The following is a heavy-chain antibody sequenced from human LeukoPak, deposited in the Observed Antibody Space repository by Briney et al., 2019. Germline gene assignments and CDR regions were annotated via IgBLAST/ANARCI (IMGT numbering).Heavy chain of an antibody. J-gene: IGHJ4*02. CDR2: ISWNSGSI. CDR3: AKGGRAAAGTWLDY. D-gene: IGHD6-13*01. CDR1: GFTFDDYA. V-gene: IGHV3-9*01. Sequence: PGGSLRLSCAASGFTFDDYAMHWVRQAPGKGLEWVSGISWNSGSIGYADSVKGRFTISRDNAKNSLYLQMNSLRAEDTAVYYCAKGGRAAAGTWLDYWGQGTLVTVSS.